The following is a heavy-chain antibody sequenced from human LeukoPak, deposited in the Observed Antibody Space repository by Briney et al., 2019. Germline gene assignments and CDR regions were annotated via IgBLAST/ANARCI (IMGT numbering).Heavy chain of an antibody. D-gene: IGHD2-2*01. V-gene: IGHV3-7*01. CDR3: ARDLYCSSTSCRARGFDY. CDR1: GFNFRSSW. Sequence: PGGSLRLSCTVSGFNFRSSWMSWVRQAPGKGLEWVASINQDGREKYYVDSVKGRFTISRDNSKNTLYLQMDSLRAEDTAEYYCARDLYCSSTSCRARGFDYWGQGTLVTVSS. CDR2: INQDGREK. J-gene: IGHJ4*02.